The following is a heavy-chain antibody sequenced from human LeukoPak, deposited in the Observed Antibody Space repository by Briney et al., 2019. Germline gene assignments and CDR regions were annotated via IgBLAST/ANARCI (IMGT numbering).Heavy chain of an antibody. Sequence: ASVKVSCKASGYTFTGYYMHWVRQAPGQGLEWMGWINPNSGGTNYAQKFQGRVTMTRDTSISTAYMELSRLRSDDTAVYYCARASPHYGDYATNWGQGTLVTVSS. CDR2: INPNSGGT. CDR3: ARASPHYGDYATN. V-gene: IGHV1-2*02. CDR1: GYTFTGYY. D-gene: IGHD4-17*01. J-gene: IGHJ4*02.